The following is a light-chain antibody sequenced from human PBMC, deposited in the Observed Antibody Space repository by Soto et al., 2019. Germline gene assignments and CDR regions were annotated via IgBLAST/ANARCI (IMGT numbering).Light chain of an antibody. CDR1: SSKIGVNY. CDR2: GNE. CDR3: AAWDDSLSGGV. Sequence: SVLTQPPSASGTPGQPVTISCSGTSSKIGVNYVYCYQQLPGMAPKLLIHGNEERPSGVPDRFSGSKSGTSASLAISGLRSEDEAEYYCAAWDDSLSGGVFGTGTKVTVL. V-gene: IGLV1-47*02. J-gene: IGLJ1*01.